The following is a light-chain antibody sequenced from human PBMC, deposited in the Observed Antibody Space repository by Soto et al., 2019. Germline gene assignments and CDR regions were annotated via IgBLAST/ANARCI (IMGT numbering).Light chain of an antibody. CDR3: QQSYSTLWT. CDR2: DAS. Sequence: DVQMTQSPSSLSASVGDRVTITCRASQSINNWLAWYQQKPGKAPKFLIYDASTLETGVPSRFSGSASGTEFTLTISGLQPEDVASYYCQQSYSTLWTFGQGTKVEIK. V-gene: IGKV1-5*01. J-gene: IGKJ1*01. CDR1: QSINNW.